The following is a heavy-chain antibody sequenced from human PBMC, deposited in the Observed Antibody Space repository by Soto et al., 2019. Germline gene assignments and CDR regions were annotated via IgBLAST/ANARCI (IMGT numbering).Heavy chain of an antibody. CDR1: GGSISSGGYY. J-gene: IGHJ5*02. V-gene: IGHV4-31*03. CDR2: IYYSGST. Sequence: NPSETLSLTCTVSGGSISSGGYYWSWIRQHPGKGLEWIGYIYYSGSTYYNPSLKSRVTISVDTSKNQFSLKLSSVTAADTAVYYCARVRIRPENWFDPWGQGTLVTVSS. D-gene: IGHD2-15*01. CDR3: ARVRIRPENWFDP.